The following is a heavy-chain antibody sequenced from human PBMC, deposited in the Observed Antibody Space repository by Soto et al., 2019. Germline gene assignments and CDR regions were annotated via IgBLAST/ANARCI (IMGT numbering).Heavy chain of an antibody. CDR1: GFTFSGYE. J-gene: IGHJ4*02. Sequence: PGGSLRLSCAASGFTFSGYEMNWVRQAPGKGLQWVSYISSRANTIYYADSVKGRFTISRDNAQSSLYLQMNSLRAEDTAVYYCPSYYDTLTGYYTLDYWGQGTLVTVSS. D-gene: IGHD3-9*01. CDR3: PSYYDTLTGYYTLDY. V-gene: IGHV3-48*03. CDR2: ISSRANTI.